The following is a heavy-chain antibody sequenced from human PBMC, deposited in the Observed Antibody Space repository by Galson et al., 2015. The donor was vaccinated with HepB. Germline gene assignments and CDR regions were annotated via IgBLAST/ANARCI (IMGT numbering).Heavy chain of an antibody. J-gene: IGHJ5*02. Sequence: ETLSLTCTVSGGSISSYYWSWIRQPPGKGLEWIGYIYYSGSTNYNPSLKSRVTISVDTSKNQFSLKLSSVTAADTAVYYCAREVFAYCGGDCYSRWFDPWGQGTLVTVSS. D-gene: IGHD2-21*02. V-gene: IGHV4-59*01. CDR1: GGSISSYY. CDR3: AREVFAYCGGDCYSRWFDP. CDR2: IYYSGST.